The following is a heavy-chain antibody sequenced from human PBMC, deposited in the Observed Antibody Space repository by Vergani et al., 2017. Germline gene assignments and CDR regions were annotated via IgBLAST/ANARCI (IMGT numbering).Heavy chain of an antibody. Sequence: QVQLVQSGAEVKKPGSSVKVSCKASGGTFSSYAISWVRQAPGQGLEWVGRVIPHLEITNLAQHLQGRVIITADKSTNTAYMELSNLRPEDTAVYYCAREGHDCGSTGFGPGCSLHWGPGTLVTVSS. CDR2: VIPHLEIT. CDR3: AREGHDCGSTGFGPGCSLH. V-gene: IGHV1-69*04. J-gene: IGHJ4*02. D-gene: IGHD2-2*01. CDR1: GGTFSSYA.